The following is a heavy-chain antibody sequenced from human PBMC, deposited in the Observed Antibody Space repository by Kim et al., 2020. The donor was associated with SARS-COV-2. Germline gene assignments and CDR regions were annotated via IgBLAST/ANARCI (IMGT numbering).Heavy chain of an antibody. V-gene: IGHV4-39*07. J-gene: IGHJ2*01. CDR2: T. CDR3: ARGRLGWYFDL. D-gene: IGHD6-25*01. Sequence: TYYNPSLKSRVTISVDTSKNQFSLKLSSVTAADTAVYYCARGRLGWYFDLWGRGTLVTVSS.